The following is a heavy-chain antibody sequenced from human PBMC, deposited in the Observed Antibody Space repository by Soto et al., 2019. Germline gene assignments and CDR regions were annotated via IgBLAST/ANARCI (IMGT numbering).Heavy chain of an antibody. Sequence: QVQLVQSGAEVKKPGSSVKVSCKASGGTFSSYSINWVRQAPGQGLEWMGEIIPIFGTANYAQKFQGSVTITADESTSTAYMELSRLRSEATAVYYCARDGGRHSGGIDYWGQGTVVTFSS. V-gene: IGHV1-69*01. CDR1: GGTFSSYS. CDR2: IIPIFGTA. J-gene: IGHJ4*02. D-gene: IGHD1-26*01. CDR3: ARDGGRHSGGIDY.